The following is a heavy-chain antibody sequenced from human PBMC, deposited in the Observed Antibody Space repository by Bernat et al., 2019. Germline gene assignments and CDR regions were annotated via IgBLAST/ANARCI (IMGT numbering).Heavy chain of an antibody. CDR2: INHSGST. CDR1: GGSFSGYY. Sequence: QVQLQQWGAGLLKPSETLSLTCAVYGGSFSGYYWSWIRQPPGKGLEWIGEINHSGSTNYNPSLKSRVTISVDTSKNQFSLKLSSVTAADTAVYYCARGFFNDILTDFLGFDYWGQGTLVTVSS. V-gene: IGHV4-34*01. CDR3: ARGFFNDILTDFLGFDY. D-gene: IGHD3-9*01. J-gene: IGHJ4*02.